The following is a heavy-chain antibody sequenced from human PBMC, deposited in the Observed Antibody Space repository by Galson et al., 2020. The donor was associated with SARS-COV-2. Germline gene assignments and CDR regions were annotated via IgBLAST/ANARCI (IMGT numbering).Heavy chain of an antibody. V-gene: IGHV3-21*01. CDR3: TRERGYSYGCSDY. D-gene: IGHD5-18*01. J-gene: IGHJ4*02. CDR1: GFTFSSYS. Sequence: NSAGSLSLSCAASGFTFSSYSMNWLRQAPGKGLEWVSSISRTSTTIYNAAPEKGRFTISRDNAKKSLYLQMNSLGTEDTAWYYCTRERGYSYGCSDYWGQGTLVTVSS. CDR2: ISRTSTTI.